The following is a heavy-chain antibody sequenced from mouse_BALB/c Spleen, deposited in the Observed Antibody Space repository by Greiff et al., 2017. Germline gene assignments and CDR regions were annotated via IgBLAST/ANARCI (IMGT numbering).Heavy chain of an antibody. D-gene: IGHD2-1*01. J-gene: IGHJ1*01. CDR2: ISYSGST. V-gene: IGHV3-8*02. CDR1: GDSFTSGY. Sequence: EVKLVESGPSLVKPSQTLSLTCSVTGDSFTSGYWNWIRKFPGNKLEYMGYISYSGSTYYNPSLKSRISITRDTSKNQYYLQLNSVTTEDTATYYGARCRDGTYGWYFDVWGAGTTVTVSS. CDR3: ARCRDGTYGWYFDV.